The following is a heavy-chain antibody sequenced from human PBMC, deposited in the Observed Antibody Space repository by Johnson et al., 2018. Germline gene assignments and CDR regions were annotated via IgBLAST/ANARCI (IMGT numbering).Heavy chain of an antibody. V-gene: IGHV3-73*01. Sequence: EVQLVESGGGLVQPGGSLKLSCAASGFTFSGSAMHWVRQASGKGLEWVGRIRSKANSYATAYAASVKGRFTISRDDSKNTAYLQMNSLKTEDTAGYYCTRRGITIGSLYYYYMDVWGKGTTVTVSS. D-gene: IGHD3-10*01. CDR3: TRRGITIGSLYYYYMDV. J-gene: IGHJ6*03. CDR1: GFTFSGSA. CDR2: IRSKANSYAT.